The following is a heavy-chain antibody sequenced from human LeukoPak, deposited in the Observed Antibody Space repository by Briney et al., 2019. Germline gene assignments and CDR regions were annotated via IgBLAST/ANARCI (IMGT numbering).Heavy chain of an antibody. V-gene: IGHV3-21*01. D-gene: IGHD6-13*01. CDR1: GFTFSSYS. Sequence: GGSLRLSCAASGFTFSSYSMNWVRQAPGKGLEWVSSISSSSSYIYYADSVKGRFTISRDNAKNSLYLQMNSLRAEDTAVYYCAKSLLAAAGTPAGHWGQGTLVTVSS. CDR2: ISSSSSYI. CDR3: AKSLLAAAGTPAGH. J-gene: IGHJ1*01.